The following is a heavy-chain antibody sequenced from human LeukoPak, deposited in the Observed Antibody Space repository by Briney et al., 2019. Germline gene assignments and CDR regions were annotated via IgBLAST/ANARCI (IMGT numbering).Heavy chain of an antibody. CDR3: ARAPAYYGY. V-gene: IGHV3-66*01. J-gene: IGHJ4*02. D-gene: IGHD3-10*01. Sequence: GGSLRLSCAASGFTFSDYYMSWIRQAPGKGLEWVSVIYSGGSTYYADSVKGRFTISRDNSKNTLYLQMNSLRAEDTAVYYCARAPAYYGYWGQGTLVTVSS. CDR1: GFTFSDYY. CDR2: IYSGGST.